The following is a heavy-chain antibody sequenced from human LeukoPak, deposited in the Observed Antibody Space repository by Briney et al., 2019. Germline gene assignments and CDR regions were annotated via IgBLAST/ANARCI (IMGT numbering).Heavy chain of an antibody. CDR1: GGSFSGYY. J-gene: IGHJ4*02. D-gene: IGHD6-13*01. CDR3: ARGAAARYFDY. CDR2: INHSGST. V-gene: IGHV4-34*01. Sequence: SETLSLTCAVYGGSFSGYYWSWIRQPPGKGLEWIGEINHSGSTNYNPSLKSRVTISVDTSKNQFSLKLSSVTAADTAVYYCARGAAARYFDYWGKGTLVTVSS.